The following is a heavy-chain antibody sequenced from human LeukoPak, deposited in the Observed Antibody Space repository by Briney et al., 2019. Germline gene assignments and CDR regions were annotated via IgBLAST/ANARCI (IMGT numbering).Heavy chain of an antibody. CDR2: IIPIFGTA. CDR3: ARTYYDSSGYGPDY. V-gene: IGHV1-69*05. Sequence: SVKVSCKASGGTFSSYAISWVREAPGQGLEWMGRIIPIFGTANYAQKFQGRVTITTDESTSTAYMELSSLRSEDTAVYYCARTYYDSSGYGPDYWGQGTLVTVSS. CDR1: GGTFSSYA. D-gene: IGHD3-22*01. J-gene: IGHJ4*02.